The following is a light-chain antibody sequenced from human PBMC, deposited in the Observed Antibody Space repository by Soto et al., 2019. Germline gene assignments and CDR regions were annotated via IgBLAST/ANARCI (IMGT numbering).Light chain of an antibody. V-gene: IGKV3-15*01. J-gene: IGKJ4*01. CDR2: GAS. CDR3: QQYNNWPLT. CDR1: QSVSSN. Sequence: EIVMTQAPATLSVYPGERATLSCRASQSVSSNLAWYQQKPGQAPRLLIYGASTRATGIPARFSGSGSGTEFTLTISSLHSEDFAVYYCQQYNNWPLTSGGGTKVEIK.